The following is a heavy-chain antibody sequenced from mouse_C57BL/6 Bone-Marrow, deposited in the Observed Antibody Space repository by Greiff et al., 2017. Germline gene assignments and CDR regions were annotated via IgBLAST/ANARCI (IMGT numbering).Heavy chain of an antibody. CDR2: IDPSDSYT. D-gene: IGHD3-2*02. V-gene: IGHV1-59*01. CDR3: AADSSV. Sequence: VQLQQPGAELVRPGTSVKLSCKASGYTFTSYWMHWVKQRPGQGLEWIGVIDPSDSYTNYNQKFKGKATLTVDTSSSTAYMQLSSLTSEYSAVYYCAADSSVWGQGTTLTVSS. CDR1: GYTFTSYW. J-gene: IGHJ2*01.